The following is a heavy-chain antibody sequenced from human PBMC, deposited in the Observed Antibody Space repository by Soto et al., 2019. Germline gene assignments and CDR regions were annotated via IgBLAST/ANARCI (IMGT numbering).Heavy chain of an antibody. J-gene: IGHJ4*02. V-gene: IGHV3-15*01. Sequence: GGSLRLSCAASGFTFSNAWMSWVRQAPGKGLEWVGRIKSKTDGGTTDYAAPVKGRFTISRDNAKNSLYLQMNSLRADDTAVYYCGGGSTWADFDYWGLGTLVTVSS. CDR2: IKSKTDGGTT. CDR3: GGGSTWADFDY. D-gene: IGHD6-13*01. CDR1: GFTFSNAW.